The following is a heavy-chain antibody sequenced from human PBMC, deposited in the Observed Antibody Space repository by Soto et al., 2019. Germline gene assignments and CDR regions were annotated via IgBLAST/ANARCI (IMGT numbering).Heavy chain of an antibody. CDR1: GGSIDDINSY. Sequence: QVQLQESGPGLVMPSQTLSRTCAVSGGSIDDINSYWTWIRQSPGRSPEWIGYIHNTGNTFYSPSLKRRRAISLDRSKSQFSMKLSAVTAAYTAFYYCARSLYGEGYHHFFADWGQGTLVTVSS. CDR3: ARSLYGEGYHHFFAD. V-gene: IGHV4-30-4*01. J-gene: IGHJ4*02. D-gene: IGHD3-16*02. CDR2: IHNTGNT.